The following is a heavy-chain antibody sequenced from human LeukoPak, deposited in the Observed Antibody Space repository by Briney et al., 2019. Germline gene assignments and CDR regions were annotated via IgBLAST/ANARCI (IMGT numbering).Heavy chain of an antibody. Sequence: PGGSLRLSCAASGFTFSNYWMTWVRQAPGKGLEWVANIKPDGSEKYYVDSVKGRFTISRDNSKNTLYLQMNSLRAEDTAVYYCAKSRTDMYLHGFDIWGQGTLVTVSS. CDR2: IKPDGSEK. V-gene: IGHV3-7*01. CDR3: AKSRTDMYLHGFDI. CDR1: GFTFSNYW. D-gene: IGHD3-10*01. J-gene: IGHJ4*02.